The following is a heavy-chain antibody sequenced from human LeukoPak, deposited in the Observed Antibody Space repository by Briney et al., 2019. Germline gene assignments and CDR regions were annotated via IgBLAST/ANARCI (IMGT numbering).Heavy chain of an antibody. Sequence: SETLSLTCTVSGVSISSSEWWIWVRQPPGQGLEWIGEIHRAGRTRYNPSLKSRVTMSMDYSKNQFSLNVSSVTAADTAIYYCGKTDIYFNPIDYWGPGSLVTVSS. V-gene: IGHV4-4*02. CDR3: GKTDIYFNPIDY. CDR1: GVSISSSEW. CDR2: IHRAGRT. J-gene: IGHJ4*02. D-gene: IGHD3-9*01.